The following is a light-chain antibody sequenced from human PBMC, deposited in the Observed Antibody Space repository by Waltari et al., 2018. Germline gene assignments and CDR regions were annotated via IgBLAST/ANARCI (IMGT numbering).Light chain of an antibody. CDR3: QVWHADIDPGV. V-gene: IGLV3-21*04. J-gene: IGLJ1*01. CDR1: NIRRYS. CDR2: DDS. Sequence: SYVLTQPPSVSVAPGETASIPCGGDNIRRYSVHWYQQKPGQAPELVIFDDSDRPSGIPARFSGSNSGNTATLTTTSVEAGDEARYYCQVWHADIDPGVFGTGTEVTVL.